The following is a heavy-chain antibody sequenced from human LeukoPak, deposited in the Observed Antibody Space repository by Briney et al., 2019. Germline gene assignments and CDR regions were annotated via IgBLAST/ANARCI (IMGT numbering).Heavy chain of an antibody. CDR3: ARVGQRPRGGGDY. Sequence: SETLSLTCTVSGGSISSSSYYWGWIRQPPGKGLEWIGSIYYSGSTNYNPSLKSRVTISVDTSKNQFSLKLSSVTAADTAVYYCARVGQRPRGGGDYWGQGTLVTVSS. CDR2: IYYSGST. CDR1: GGSISSSSYY. D-gene: IGHD1-1*01. V-gene: IGHV4-39*07. J-gene: IGHJ4*02.